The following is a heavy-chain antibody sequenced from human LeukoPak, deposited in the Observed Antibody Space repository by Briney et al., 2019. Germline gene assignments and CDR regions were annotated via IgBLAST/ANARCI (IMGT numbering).Heavy chain of an antibody. CDR3: ARGPQYYDFWSALIRDWYYGMDV. D-gene: IGHD3-3*01. CDR1: GGSFSGYY. Sequence: SETLSLTCAVYGGSFSGYYWSWIRQPPGKGLEWIGEINHSGSTNYNPSLKSRVTISVDTSKNQFSLKLSSVTAADTAVYYCARGPQYYDFWSALIRDWYYGMDVWGQGTTVTVSS. J-gene: IGHJ6*02. V-gene: IGHV4-34*01. CDR2: INHSGST.